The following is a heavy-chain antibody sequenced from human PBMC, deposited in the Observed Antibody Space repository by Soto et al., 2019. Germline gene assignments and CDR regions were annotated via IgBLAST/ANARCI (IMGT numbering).Heavy chain of an antibody. CDR2: IKQYGSEK. J-gene: IGHJ6*02. D-gene: IGHD3-22*01. CDR3: ARFYYDSSGYLPSPYYYYYGMDV. V-gene: IGHV3-7*04. Sequence: PGGSLRLSCAASGFTFSSYWMSWVRQAPGKGLEWVANIKQYGSEKYYVDSVKGRFTISRDNAKNSLYLQMNSLRAEDTAVYYCARFYYDSSGYLPSPYYYYYGMDVWGQGTTVTVSS. CDR1: GFTFSSYW.